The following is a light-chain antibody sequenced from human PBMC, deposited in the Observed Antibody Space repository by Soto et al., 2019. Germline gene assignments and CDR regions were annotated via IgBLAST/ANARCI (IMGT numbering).Light chain of an antibody. CDR1: QSVLYSSNNKNY. Sequence: DIVMTQSPDSLAVSLGERATINCKSSQSVLYSSNNKNYLAWYQQKPGQPPKLLIYWAPTRESGVPDRFSGSGSGTDFTLTISSLQAEDVAVYYCQQYYSTPPITFGQGTRLEIK. V-gene: IGKV4-1*01. CDR3: QQYYSTPPIT. J-gene: IGKJ5*01. CDR2: WAP.